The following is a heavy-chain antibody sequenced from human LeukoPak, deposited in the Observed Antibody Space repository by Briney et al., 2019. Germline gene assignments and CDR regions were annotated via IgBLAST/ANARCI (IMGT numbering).Heavy chain of an antibody. Sequence: GGSLRLSCAASGFTFSTYGMHWVRQAPGKGLEWVAFIRHDEGNKYYADSVKGRFTISRDNSKNTLYLQSNNLRAEDTAVYYCAKVAPSGKTVADYWGQGTLVTVSS. D-gene: IGHD6-19*01. CDR3: AKVAPSGKTVADY. CDR1: GFTFSTYG. CDR2: IRHDEGNK. V-gene: IGHV3-30*02. J-gene: IGHJ4*02.